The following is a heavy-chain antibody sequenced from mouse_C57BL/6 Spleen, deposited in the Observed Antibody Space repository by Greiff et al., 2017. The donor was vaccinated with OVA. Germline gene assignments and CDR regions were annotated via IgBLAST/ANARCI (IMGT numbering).Heavy chain of an antibody. V-gene: IGHV1-69*01. Sequence: VQLQQPGAELVMPGASVKLSCKASGYTFTSYWMHWVKQRPGQGLEWIGEIDPSDSYTNYNQKFKGKSTLTVDKSSSTAYLQLSSLTSEDSAGYSSARSWAYGSCYDYFDYWGQGTTLTVSS. D-gene: IGHD1-1*01. CDR1: GYTFTSYW. CDR2: IDPSDSYT. CDR3: ARSWAYGSCYDYFDY. J-gene: IGHJ2*01.